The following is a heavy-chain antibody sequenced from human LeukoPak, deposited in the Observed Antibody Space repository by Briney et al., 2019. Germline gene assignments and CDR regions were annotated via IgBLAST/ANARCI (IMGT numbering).Heavy chain of an antibody. D-gene: IGHD6-13*01. CDR2: IQYNGNNK. Sequence: GGSLRLSCAASGFTFSGFGMHWVRQAPGKGLEWVAFIQYNGNNKYYANSVKGRFTLSRDNSENTLYLQMNSLRAEDTAIYYCAKRDSAGSGTGKYYFDYWGQGTLVTVSS. J-gene: IGHJ4*02. CDR1: GFTFSGFG. CDR3: AKRDSAGSGTGKYYFDY. V-gene: IGHV3-30*02.